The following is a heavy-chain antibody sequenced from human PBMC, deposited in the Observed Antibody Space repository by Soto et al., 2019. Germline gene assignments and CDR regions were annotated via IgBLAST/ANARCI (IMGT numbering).Heavy chain of an antibody. Sequence: GGSLRLSCAASGFTFSSYAMHWVRQAPGKWLEWVAVISYDGSNKYYADSVKGRFTISRDNSKNTLYLQMNSLRAEDTAVYYCARDHGLSRWLRLKENYYYGMDVWGQGXTVTVYS. CDR3: ARDHGLSRWLRLKENYYYGMDV. CDR1: GFTFSSYA. CDR2: ISYDGSNK. V-gene: IGHV3-30-3*01. J-gene: IGHJ6*02. D-gene: IGHD5-12*01.